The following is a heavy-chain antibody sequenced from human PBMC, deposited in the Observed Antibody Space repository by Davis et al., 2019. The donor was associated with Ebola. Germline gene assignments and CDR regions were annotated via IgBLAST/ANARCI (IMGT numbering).Heavy chain of an antibody. CDR2: INPNSGGT. CDR1: GYTFTGYY. D-gene: IGHD6-13*01. V-gene: IGHV1-2*02. J-gene: IGHJ4*02. CDR3: ARDGYSSSWYGDDY. Sequence: ASVKVSCKASGYTFTGYYMHWVRQAPGQGLEWMGWINPNSGGTNYAQKFQGRVTMTRDTSISTAYMELSRLRSDDTAVYYCARDGYSSSWYGDDYWGQGTLVTVSS.